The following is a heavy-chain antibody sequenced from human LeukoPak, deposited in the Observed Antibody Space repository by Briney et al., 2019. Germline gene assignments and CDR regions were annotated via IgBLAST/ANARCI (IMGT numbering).Heavy chain of an antibody. V-gene: IGHV3-7*01. CDR1: GFTFSSYW. D-gene: IGHD3-9*01. CDR2: IKQDGSEK. Sequence: HSGGSLRLSCAASGFTFSSYWMTWVRQAPGKGLEWVANIKQDGSEKYYVDSVKGRFTISRDNARKSLYLQMNSLRAEDTAVYYCARDGWDYDILPGYYMFFYFDYWGQGTLVTVSS. J-gene: IGHJ4*02. CDR3: ARDGWDYDILPGYYMFFYFDY.